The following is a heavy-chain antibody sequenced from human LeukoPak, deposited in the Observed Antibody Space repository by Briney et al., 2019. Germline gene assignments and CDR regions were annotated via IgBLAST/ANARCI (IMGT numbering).Heavy chain of an antibody. V-gene: IGHV1-69*13. CDR1: GGTFSSYA. D-gene: IGHD4-17*01. J-gene: IGHJ4*02. CDR3: ARGPNSYGDYGRLNY. Sequence: ASVKVSCKASGGTFSSYAISWVRQAPGQGLEWMGGIIPIFGTANYAQKFQGRVTITADESTSTAYMELSSLRSEDTAVYYCARGPNSYGDYGRLNYWGQGTLVTVSS. CDR2: IIPIFGTA.